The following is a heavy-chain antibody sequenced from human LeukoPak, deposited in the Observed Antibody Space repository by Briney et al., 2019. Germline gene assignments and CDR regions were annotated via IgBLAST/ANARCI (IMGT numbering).Heavy chain of an antibody. Sequence: ASVKVSCKASGYPFIAHFLNWVRQAPGQGLEWMGNIDTTTGNPRYAQDFTGRFVFSLDTSVSTAYLQITSLKADDTAAYYCVRGTPTPGMDYWGQGIQVTVSS. D-gene: IGHD3-10*01. J-gene: IGHJ4*02. CDR3: VRGTPTPGMDY. CDR1: GYPFIAHF. CDR2: IDTTTGNP. V-gene: IGHV7-4-1*02.